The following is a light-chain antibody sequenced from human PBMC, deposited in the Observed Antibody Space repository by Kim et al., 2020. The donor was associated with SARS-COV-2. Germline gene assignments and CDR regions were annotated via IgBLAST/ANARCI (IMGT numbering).Light chain of an antibody. V-gene: IGKV1-39*01. CDR1: QNINSF. J-gene: IGKJ4*01. Sequence: DIQMTQSPSSLAASVGDRVTITCRASQNINSFLNWYQQRPGKAPKLLIYAASTLQIGVPSRFSGSGSGTDFTLTITSLQPEDCATYYCQQSHTAPLLTFGGGTKLEI. CDR3: QQSHTAPLLT. CDR2: AAS.